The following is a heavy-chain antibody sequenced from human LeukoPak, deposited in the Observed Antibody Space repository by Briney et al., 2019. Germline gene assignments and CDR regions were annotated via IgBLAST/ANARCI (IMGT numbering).Heavy chain of an antibody. D-gene: IGHD3-22*01. CDR2: IRFDSLNT. CDR1: GFTFSECG. Sequence: PGGSLRLSCAASGFTFSECGRHWVRQAPGKGLEWVSFIRFDSLNTYYSSSVKGRFTISRDNSKNTLYLQMNALRPDDTAVYYCASYLDTSGYPSGPLDYWGQGTLVTVSS. J-gene: IGHJ4*02. V-gene: IGHV3-30*02. CDR3: ASYLDTSGYPSGPLDY.